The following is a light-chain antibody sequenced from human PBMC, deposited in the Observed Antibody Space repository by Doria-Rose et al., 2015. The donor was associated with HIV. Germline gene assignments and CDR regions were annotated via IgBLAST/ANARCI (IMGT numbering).Light chain of an antibody. J-gene: IGKJ1*01. CDR3: HQYGTSWT. Sequence: TQSPGTLSLSPGERATLSCMASQSFSSTYLAWYQQKPGQARSLLIYDGSTRATGIPDRFSASGSGTDFTLTINRLEPEDFALYYCHQYGTSWTFGQGTKVEI. V-gene: IGKV3-20*01. CDR2: DGS. CDR1: QSFSSTY.